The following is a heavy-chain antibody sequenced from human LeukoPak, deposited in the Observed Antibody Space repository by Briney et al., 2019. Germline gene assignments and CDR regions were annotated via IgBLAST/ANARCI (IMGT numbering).Heavy chain of an antibody. CDR1: GYTFTSYG. Sequence: ASVKVSCKASGYTFTSYGISWVRQAPGQGLEWMGWISAYNGNTNYAQKLQGRVTMTTDTSTSTAYMELRSLRSDDTAVYYCARDPGSWYSSGWYPVLDIWGQGTMVTVSS. CDR3: ARDPGSWYSSGWYPVLDI. J-gene: IGHJ3*02. D-gene: IGHD6-19*01. CDR2: ISAYNGNT. V-gene: IGHV1-18*01.